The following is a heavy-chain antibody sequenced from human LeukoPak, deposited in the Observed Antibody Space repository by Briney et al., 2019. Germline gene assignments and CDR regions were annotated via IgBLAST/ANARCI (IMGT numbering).Heavy chain of an antibody. Sequence: PGGSLRLSCAASGFTFSSYWMHWVRQAPGKGLEWVSAISGSGGSTYYADSVKGRFTISRDNSKNTLYLQMNSLRAEDTAVYYCAKDFGDGTGGAPVADYWGQGTLVTVSS. CDR2: ISGSGGST. J-gene: IGHJ4*02. CDR3: AKDFGDGTGGAPVADY. D-gene: IGHD3-10*01. V-gene: IGHV3-23*01. CDR1: GFTFSSYW.